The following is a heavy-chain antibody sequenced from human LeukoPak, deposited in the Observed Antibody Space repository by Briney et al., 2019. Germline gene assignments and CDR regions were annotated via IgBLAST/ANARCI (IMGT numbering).Heavy chain of an antibody. CDR1: GGSFSGYD. CDR2: IIHRGST. V-gene: IGHV4-34*12. CDR3: ASLRERSYYARGFDY. D-gene: IGHD1-26*01. J-gene: IGHJ4*02. Sequence: SETLSLTCAFYGGSFSGYDWSWIRQPPGKGLEWIEEIIHRGSTNYNPSLKSRLTISVDTSKNQFSPKLSSVTAADTAVYYCASLRERSYYARGFDYWGQGTLVTVSS.